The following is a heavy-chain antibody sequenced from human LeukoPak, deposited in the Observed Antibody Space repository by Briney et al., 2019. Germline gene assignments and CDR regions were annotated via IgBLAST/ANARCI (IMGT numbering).Heavy chain of an antibody. CDR1: GFTFSSSW. D-gene: IGHD6-19*01. CDR3: ARDQSGWYGKRY. J-gene: IGHJ4*02. V-gene: IGHV3-7*04. CDR2: MKQDGSEK. Sequence: GGSLRLSCAASGFTFSSSWMSWVRQAPGKGLEWVANMKQDGSEKYYVDSVKGRFTISRDNAKTSLYLQMNSLRAEDTAVYYCARDQSGWYGKRYWGQGTLVTVSS.